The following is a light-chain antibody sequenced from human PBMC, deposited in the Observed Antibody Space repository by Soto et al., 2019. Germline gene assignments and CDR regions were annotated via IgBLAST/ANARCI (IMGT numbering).Light chain of an antibody. CDR2: DVT. CDR3: SSYTSSSTLDVV. J-gene: IGLJ2*01. CDR1: RSDVGGYNY. Sequence: QSVLTQPASVSGSPGRSITISCTGTRSDVGGYNYVSWYQQHPGKAPKLMIYDVTDRPSGVSNRFSGSKSGNTASLTISWLQAEDEADYYCSSYTSSSTLDVVFGGGTKLTVL. V-gene: IGLV2-14*01.